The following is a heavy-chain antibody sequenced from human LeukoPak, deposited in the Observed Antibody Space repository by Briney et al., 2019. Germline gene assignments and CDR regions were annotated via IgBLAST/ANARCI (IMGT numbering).Heavy chain of an antibody. J-gene: IGHJ4*02. V-gene: IGHV4-34*01. D-gene: IGHD3-16*02. CDR1: GGSFSGYF. CDR3: ARRGQAGYLS. CDR2: IDHSGNT. Sequence: SETLSLTCAAYGGSFSGYFWSWIRQPPGKGLEWIGEIDHSGNTNYNSSPKSRVILSVDTSKNQFSLNLSSVTAADTAVYYCARRGQAGYLSWGQGTLVTVSS.